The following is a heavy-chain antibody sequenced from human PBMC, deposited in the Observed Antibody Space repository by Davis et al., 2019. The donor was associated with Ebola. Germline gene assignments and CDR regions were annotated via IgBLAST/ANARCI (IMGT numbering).Heavy chain of an antibody. J-gene: IGHJ6*02. CDR2: MNPNSGNT. V-gene: IGHV1-8*01. CDR1: GYTFTNYD. Sequence: ASVKVSCKASGYTFTNYDVHWVRQGTGQGLEWIGWMNPNSGNTGYGQKFQGRVTMTRNTSISTAYMELSSLTSEDTAVYYCGFPGGGLGYDFGYFHAMGVWGQGTTVTVSS. CDR3: GFPGGGLGYDFGYFHAMGV. D-gene: IGHD5-12*01.